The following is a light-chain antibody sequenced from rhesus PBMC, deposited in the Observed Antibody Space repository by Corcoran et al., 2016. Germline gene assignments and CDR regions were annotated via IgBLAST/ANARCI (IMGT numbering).Light chain of an antibody. CDR3: QHGYGSPT. CDR1: ENVYNY. V-gene: IGKV1-74*01. Sequence: DIQITQSPSSLSASLGDTVTITCRASENVYNYLNWYQQKPGKAPKLLICKASTLQSGVPSRFSGNGSGKDYNLTRGSLQPEDVAIYYCQHGYGSPTFGPGTNLDSK. CDR2: KAS. J-gene: IGKJ3*01.